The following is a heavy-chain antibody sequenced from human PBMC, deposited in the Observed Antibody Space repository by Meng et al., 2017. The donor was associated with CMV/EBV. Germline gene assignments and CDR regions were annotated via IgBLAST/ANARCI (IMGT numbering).Heavy chain of an antibody. V-gene: IGHV3-7*01. J-gene: IGHJ6*02. CDR2: IKQDGSEK. CDR3: ARDSGRGYCSGGSCYNPD. D-gene: IGHD2-15*01. Sequence: GESLKISCAASGFTFSSYWMSWVRQAPGKGLEWVANIKQDGSEKYYVDSVKGRSTISRDNAKNSLYLQMNSLRAEDTAVYYCARDSGRGYCSGGSCYNPDWGQGTTVTVSS. CDR1: GFTFSSYW.